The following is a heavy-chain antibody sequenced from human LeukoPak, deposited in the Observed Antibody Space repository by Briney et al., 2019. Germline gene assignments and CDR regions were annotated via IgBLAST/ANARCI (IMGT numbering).Heavy chain of an antibody. CDR1: GFTFSSYA. CDR2: ISGSGGST. V-gene: IGHV3-23*01. D-gene: IGHD6-19*01. Sequence: PGGSLRLSCAASGFTFSSYAMSWVRQAPGEGLEWVSAISGSGGSTYYADSVKGRFTISRDNSKNTLYLQMNSLRAEDTAVYYCAKGKWLVSGPFDYWGQGTLVTVSS. CDR3: AKGKWLVSGPFDY. J-gene: IGHJ4*02.